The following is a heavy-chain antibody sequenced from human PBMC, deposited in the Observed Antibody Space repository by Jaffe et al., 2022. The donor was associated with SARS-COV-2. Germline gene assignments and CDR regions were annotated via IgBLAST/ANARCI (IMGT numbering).Heavy chain of an antibody. Sequence: QVQLVESGGGVVQPGSSLRLSCAASGFTFSNYGMHWVRQAPGRGLEWVAVISYDGSNKYYADSVKGRFTISRDNSKNTLYLQMNSLRAEDTAVYYCAKDRGVVATIHYYFDYWGQGTLVTVSS. D-gene: IGHD5-12*01. CDR1: GFTFSNYG. CDR2: ISYDGSNK. J-gene: IGHJ4*02. CDR3: AKDRGVVATIHYYFDY. V-gene: IGHV3-30*18.